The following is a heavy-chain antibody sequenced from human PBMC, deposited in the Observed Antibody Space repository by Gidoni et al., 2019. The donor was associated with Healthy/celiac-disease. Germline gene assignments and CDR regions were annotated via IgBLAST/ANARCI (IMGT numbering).Heavy chain of an antibody. CDR3: AGYCSGGSCSSYLYGMDV. V-gene: IGHV3-48*02. CDR1: GFTFSSYS. Sequence: EVQLVESGGGLVQPGGSLRLSCAASGFTFSSYSMNWVRQAPGKGLEWVSYISSSSSTIYYADSVKGRFTISRDNAKNSLYLQMNSLRDEDTAVYYCAGYCSGGSCSSYLYGMDVWGQGTTVTVSS. J-gene: IGHJ6*02. D-gene: IGHD2-15*01. CDR2: ISSSSSTI.